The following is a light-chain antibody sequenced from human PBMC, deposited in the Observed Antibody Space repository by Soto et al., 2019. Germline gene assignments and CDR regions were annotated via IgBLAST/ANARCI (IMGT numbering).Light chain of an antibody. CDR2: DVS. V-gene: IGKV3-11*01. CDR3: QQRSNWPRT. CDR1: QNILSN. Sequence: EVVMTQSPATLSVSPGERATLSCRASQNILSNLAWYQQKPGQSPRVLIYDVSNRATGIPTRFSGSGSGTDFTLTISSLEPEDFAVYYCQQRSNWPRTFGQGTKVDI. J-gene: IGKJ1*01.